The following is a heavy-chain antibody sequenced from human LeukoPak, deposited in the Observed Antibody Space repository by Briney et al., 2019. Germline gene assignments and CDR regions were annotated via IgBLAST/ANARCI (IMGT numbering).Heavy chain of an antibody. CDR2: TYYRSRWNN. J-gene: IGHJ4*02. CDR3: ARSSGWRHY. Sequence: SQTLSLTCTISVDSVSSKSVSWNWIRQSPSRGLEWLGRTYYRSRWNNDYAVSVKSRITISADTSKNQFSLQLNSVTPEDTAVYYCARSSGWRHYWGQGTLVTVSS. V-gene: IGHV6-1*01. D-gene: IGHD6-19*01. CDR1: VDSVSSKSVS.